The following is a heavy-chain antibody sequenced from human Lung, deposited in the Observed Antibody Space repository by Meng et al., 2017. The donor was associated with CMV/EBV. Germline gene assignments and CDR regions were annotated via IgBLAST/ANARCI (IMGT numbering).Heavy chain of an antibody. CDR2: INSDGNDA. Sequence: GESLKISCAASGFTFSSYWMHWVRQAPGKGLVWVSRINSDGNDADYVDSVKDRFTISRDNAKNAVYLQMNSLRAEDTAVYYCARMLNYDFSRGGMEVWGQWNTV. CDR3: ARMLNYDFSRGGMEV. V-gene: IGHV3-74*01. D-gene: IGHD3-3*01. CDR1: GFTFSSYW. J-gene: IGHJ6*02.